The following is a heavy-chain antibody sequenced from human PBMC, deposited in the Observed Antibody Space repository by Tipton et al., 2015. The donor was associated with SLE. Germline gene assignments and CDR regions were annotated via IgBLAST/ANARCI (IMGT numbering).Heavy chain of an antibody. Sequence: TLSLTCTVSGGSISSGDFYWSWIRQPPGKGLEWIGYIYYNGSTYYNPSLKSRVTISLDTSKNQFSLKLSSVTAADTAVYYCAREGDRGSFHDAFDIWGQGTMVTVSS. CDR3: AREGDRGSFHDAFDI. D-gene: IGHD1-26*01. V-gene: IGHV4-30-4*01. J-gene: IGHJ3*02. CDR2: IYYNGST. CDR1: GGSISSGDFY.